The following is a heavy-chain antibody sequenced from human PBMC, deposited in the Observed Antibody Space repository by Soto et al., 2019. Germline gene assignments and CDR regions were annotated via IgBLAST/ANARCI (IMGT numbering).Heavy chain of an antibody. V-gene: IGHV5-10-1*01. CDR1: GYSFTSYW. CDR2: IDPSDSYT. CDR3: ATRGTAAAGVDY. J-gene: IGHJ4*02. Sequence: GESLKISCKGSGYSFTSYWISWVRQMPGKGLEWMGRIDPSDSYTNYSPSFQGHVTISADKSISTAYLQWSSLKASDTAMYYCATRGTAAAGVDYWGQGTLVTVSS. D-gene: IGHD6-25*01.